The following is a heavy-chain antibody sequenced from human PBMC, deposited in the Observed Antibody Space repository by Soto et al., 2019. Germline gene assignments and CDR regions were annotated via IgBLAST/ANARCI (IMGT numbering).Heavy chain of an antibody. V-gene: IGHV1-3*01. J-gene: IGHJ2*01. CDR3: ARDSSSWYRDFDL. D-gene: IGHD6-13*01. CDR1: GYTFTSYA. CDR2: INAGNGNT. Sequence: ASVKVSCKASGYTFTSYAMHWVRQAPGQRLEWMGWINAGNGNTKYSQKFQGRVTITRDTSASTAYMELSSLRSEDTAVYYCARDSSSWYRDFDLWGRGTLVTVSS.